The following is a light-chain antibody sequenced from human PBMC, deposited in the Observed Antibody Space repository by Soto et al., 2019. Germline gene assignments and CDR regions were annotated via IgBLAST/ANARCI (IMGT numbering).Light chain of an antibody. CDR2: DAS. J-gene: IGKJ5*01. V-gene: IGKV3-20*01. Sequence: EIVLTQSPGILSLSPGERATLSCRASQSVSSSSLAWYQQKPGQAPRLLIYDASSRATGIPDRFSGSGSGADLTLHISRLEPEDFAVYSCQQYGTSPITFGQGTRLEIK. CDR1: QSVSSSS. CDR3: QQYGTSPIT.